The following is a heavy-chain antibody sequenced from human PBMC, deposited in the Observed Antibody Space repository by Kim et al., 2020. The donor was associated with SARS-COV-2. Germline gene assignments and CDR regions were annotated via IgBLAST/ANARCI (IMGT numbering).Heavy chain of an antibody. CDR1: GFTFTSSA. J-gene: IGHJ3*02. Sequence: SVKVSCKASGFTFTSSAVQWVRQARGQRLEWIGWIVVGSGNTNYAQKFQERVTITRDMSTSTAYMELSSLRSEDTAVYYCAAEGVVVPAAEDAFDIWGQGINAFDIWGQGTMVTVSS. V-gene: IGHV1-58*01. CDR2: IVVGSGNT. D-gene: IGHD2-2*01. CDR3: AAEGVVVPAAEDAFDIWGQGINAFDI.